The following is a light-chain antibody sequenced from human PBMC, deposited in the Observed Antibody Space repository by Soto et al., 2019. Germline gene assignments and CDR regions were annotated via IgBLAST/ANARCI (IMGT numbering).Light chain of an antibody. Sequence: QAVVTQPASVSGSPGQSITISCTGTSSDVGSYNLVSWYQQHPGKAPKLMIYEGSKRPSGVSNRFSGSKSGNTASLTISGLQAEDEADYYCCSYASSSTFGYVFGTGSKVTV. CDR1: SSDVGSYNL. J-gene: IGLJ1*01. CDR2: EGS. CDR3: CSYASSSTFGYV. V-gene: IGLV2-23*03.